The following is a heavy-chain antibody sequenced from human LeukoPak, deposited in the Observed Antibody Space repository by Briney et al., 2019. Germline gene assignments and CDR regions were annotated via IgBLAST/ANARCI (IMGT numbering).Heavy chain of an antibody. Sequence: PGGSLRLSWAASGFTFSSYAMSWVRQAPGKGLEWVSAISGSGGSTYYTDSVKGRFTISRDNSKNTLYLQMNSLRAEDTAVYYCATSIYRRGGYYDSSGYYPHYYFDYWGQGTLVTVSS. V-gene: IGHV3-23*01. D-gene: IGHD3-22*01. CDR2: ISGSGGST. CDR3: ATSIYRRGGYYDSSGYYPHYYFDY. J-gene: IGHJ4*02. CDR1: GFTFSSYA.